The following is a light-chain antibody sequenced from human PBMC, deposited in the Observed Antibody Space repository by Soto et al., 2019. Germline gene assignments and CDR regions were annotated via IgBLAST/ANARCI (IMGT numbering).Light chain of an antibody. CDR3: AAWDDSLNGPV. CDR1: SSNIGRNT. V-gene: IGLV1-44*01. CDR2: SNN. Sequence: QSVLTQPPSASGTPGQRVTISCSGSSSNIGRNTVNWYQQLPGTAPKLLIYSNNQRPSGVPDRFSGSKSDTAGSLAISGLQSEDEADYYCAAWDDSLNGPVFGGGTQL. J-gene: IGLJ3*02.